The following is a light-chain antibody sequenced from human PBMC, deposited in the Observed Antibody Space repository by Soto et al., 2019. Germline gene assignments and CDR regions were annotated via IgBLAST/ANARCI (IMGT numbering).Light chain of an antibody. J-gene: IGLJ3*02. CDR2: EVT. CDR1: SSDVGPYNY. CDR3: SSYTTSRTLV. Sequence: QSVLTQPASVSGSPGQSITISCTGTSSDVGPYNYVSWYQHHPGKAPKLLIYEVTKRPSGVSNRFSGSKSGNTASLTISGLQAEDEADYYCSSYTTSRTLVFGGVTKVTVL. V-gene: IGLV2-14*01.